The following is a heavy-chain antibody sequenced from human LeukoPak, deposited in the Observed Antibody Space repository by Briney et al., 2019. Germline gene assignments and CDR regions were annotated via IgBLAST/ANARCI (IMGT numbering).Heavy chain of an antibody. CDR3: ASDSSGWYGGYLNY. V-gene: IGHV3-30*03. J-gene: IGHJ4*02. CDR1: GFTFSDYY. D-gene: IGHD6-19*01. Sequence: GGSLRLSCAASGFTFSDYYMSWIRQAPGKGLEWVAVISYDGSNKYYADSVKGRFTISRDNSKNTLYLQMNSLRAEDTAVYYCASDSSGWYGGYLNYWGQGTLVTVSS. CDR2: ISYDGSNK.